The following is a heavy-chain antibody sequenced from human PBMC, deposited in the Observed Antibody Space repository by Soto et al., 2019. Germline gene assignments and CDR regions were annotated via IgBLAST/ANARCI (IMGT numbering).Heavy chain of an antibody. CDR3: VKDLAHMADH. CDR1: GFTFDSYG. Sequence: GGSLRLSCEASGFTFDSYGMYWVRQAPGKGLDWVSHILYDGTKKYYADSVKGRFTISRDNSKNTLYLQMDRMRIEDTAVYFCVKDLAHMADHWGQGTLVTVSS. V-gene: IGHV3-30*18. J-gene: IGHJ4*02. CDR2: ILYDGTKK.